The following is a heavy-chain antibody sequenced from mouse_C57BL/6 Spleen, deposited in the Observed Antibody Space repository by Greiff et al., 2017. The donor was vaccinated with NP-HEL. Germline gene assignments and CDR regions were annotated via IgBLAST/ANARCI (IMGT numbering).Heavy chain of an antibody. V-gene: IGHV5-4*03. J-gene: IGHJ3*01. CDR1: GFTFSSYA. Sequence: EVMLVESGGGLVKPGGSLKLSCAASGFTFSSYAMSWVRQTPEKRLEWVATISDGGSYTYYPDNVKGRFTISRDNAKNNLYLQVSHLKSEDTAMYYCASRGWAYWGQGTLVTVCA. CDR3: ASRGWAY. D-gene: IGHD1-1*02. CDR2: ISDGGSYT.